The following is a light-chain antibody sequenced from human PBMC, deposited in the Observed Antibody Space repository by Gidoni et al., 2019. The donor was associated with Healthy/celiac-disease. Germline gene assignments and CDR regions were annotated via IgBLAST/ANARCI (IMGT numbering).Light chain of an antibody. CDR2: KVS. V-gene: IGKV2-24*01. J-gene: IGKJ4*01. CDR3: TQATHLLT. CDR1: QSLIPSDGNTY. Sequence: EIAMTQTPLSSPVTLGHPAYSTFRSSQSLIPSDGNTYLSSLQQRPGQPPRLLIYKVSNRFSGVTDRVSGSGAGTDFTLKSSRVEAEDVGVYYCTQATHLLTFGGGTKVEIK.